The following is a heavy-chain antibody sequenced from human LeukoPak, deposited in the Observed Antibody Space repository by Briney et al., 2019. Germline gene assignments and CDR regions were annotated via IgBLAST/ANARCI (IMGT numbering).Heavy chain of an antibody. Sequence: GGSLRLSCAASGFTFSSYSMNWVRQAPGKGLEWVSSIDSSSNYIYYADSVKGRFTISRDNAKNSLYVQMNSLRAEDTAVYYCTRVGDNYNEYVDYWGQGTLVTVSS. J-gene: IGHJ4*02. D-gene: IGHD4/OR15-4a*01. CDR1: GFTFSSYS. CDR2: IDSSSNYI. V-gene: IGHV3-21*01. CDR3: TRVGDNYNEYVDY.